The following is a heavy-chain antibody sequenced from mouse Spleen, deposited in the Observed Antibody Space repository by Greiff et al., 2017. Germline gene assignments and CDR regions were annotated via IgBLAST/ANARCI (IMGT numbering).Heavy chain of an antibody. CDR3: TTSTATGAMDY. Sequence: VQLQQSGAELVRPGASVKLSCTASGFNIKDDYMHWVKQRPEQGLEWIGWIDPENGDTEYASKFQGKATITADTSSNTAYLQLSSLTSEDTAVYYCTTSTATGAMDYWGQGTSVTVSS. V-gene: IGHV14-4*01. CDR2: IDPENGDT. CDR1: GFNIKDDY. D-gene: IGHD1-2*01. J-gene: IGHJ4*01.